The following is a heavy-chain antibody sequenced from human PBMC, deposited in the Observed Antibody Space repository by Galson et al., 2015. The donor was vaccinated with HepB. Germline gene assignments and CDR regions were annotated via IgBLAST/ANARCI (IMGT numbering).Heavy chain of an antibody. CDR3: LCFFRDE. CDR1: EFSFSDAW. J-gene: IGHJ6*04. CDR2: IQRKTDGEIRDYA. V-gene: IGHV3-15*01. Sequence: SLRLSCAASEFSFSDAWMSWVRQAPGKGLEWVARIQRKTDGEIRDYADYATPVKGRFTISRDDSKNTVYLEMNGLKTEVTAVYQCLCFFRDEWGKGPPVTVSS. D-gene: IGHD2/OR15-2a*01.